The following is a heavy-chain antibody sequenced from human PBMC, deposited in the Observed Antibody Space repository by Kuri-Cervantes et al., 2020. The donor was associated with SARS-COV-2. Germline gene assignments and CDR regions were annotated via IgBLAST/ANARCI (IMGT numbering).Heavy chain of an antibody. CDR1: GFTFGDYA. CDR2: INWNGGST. D-gene: IGHD6-19*01. J-gene: IGHJ4*02. V-gene: IGHV3-20*04. CDR3: ARDPTGVAGVGRFFDY. Sequence: GESLKISCTASGFTFGDYAMSWVRQAPGKGLEWVSRINWNGGSTGYADSVKGRSTISRDNAKNSLYLQMNNLRAEDTALYFCARDPTGVAGVGRFFDYWGQGALVTVSS.